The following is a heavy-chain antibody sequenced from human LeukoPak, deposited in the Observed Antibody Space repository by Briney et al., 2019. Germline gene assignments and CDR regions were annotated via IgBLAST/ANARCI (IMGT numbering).Heavy chain of an antibody. CDR1: GDSISSGDYY. D-gene: IGHD3-22*01. Sequence: SETLSLTCTVSGDSISSGDYYWSWIRQPAGKGLEWIGRISSSGSTNYNPSLKSRVTISVDTSKNQFSLKLSSVTAADTAVYYCARDPRAYYYDSSGNGIAFDYWGQGTLVTVSS. V-gene: IGHV4-61*02. J-gene: IGHJ4*02. CDR2: ISSSGST. CDR3: ARDPRAYYYDSSGNGIAFDY.